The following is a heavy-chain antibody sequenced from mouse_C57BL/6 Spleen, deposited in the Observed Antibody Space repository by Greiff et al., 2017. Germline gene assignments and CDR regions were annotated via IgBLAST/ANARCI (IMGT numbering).Heavy chain of an antibody. CDR3: VRQDGYYVAWFAY. V-gene: IGHV10-1*01. Sequence: EVKLVESGGGLVQPKGSLKLSCAASGFSFNTYAMNWVRQAPGKGLEWVARLRSKSNNYATYYADSVKDRFTISRDDSESMLYLQMNNLKTEDTAMYYCVRQDGYYVAWFAYWGQGTLVTVSA. CDR2: LRSKSNNYAT. J-gene: IGHJ3*01. CDR1: GFSFNTYA. D-gene: IGHD2-3*01.